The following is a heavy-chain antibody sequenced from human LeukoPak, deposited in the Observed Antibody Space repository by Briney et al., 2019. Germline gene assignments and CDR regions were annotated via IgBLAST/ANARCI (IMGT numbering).Heavy chain of an antibody. D-gene: IGHD3-16*02. V-gene: IGHV3-21*01. J-gene: IGHJ2*01. Sequence: GGSLRVSCVASGFTLSQYSMSWVRQAPGKGLEWVSFVSGTSRDIYYTDSVKGRFTISRDNAKNSLYLQTNSLTAADTAIYFCARMTIESIGWYFDVWGRGTLVTVSS. CDR2: VSGTSRDI. CDR1: GFTLSQYS. CDR3: ARMTIESIGWYFDV.